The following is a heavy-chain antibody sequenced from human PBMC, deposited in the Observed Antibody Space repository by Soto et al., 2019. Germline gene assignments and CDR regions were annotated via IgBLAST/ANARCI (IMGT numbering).Heavy chain of an antibody. V-gene: IGHV4-59*08. CDR3: ARHPYSSPNWFDP. Sequence: PSETLSLTCTVSGGSISSYYWSWIRQPPGKGLEWIGYIYYSGSTNYNPSLKSRVTISVDTSKNQFSLKLSSVTAADTAVYYCARHPYSSPNWFDPWGQGTLVTVSS. J-gene: IGHJ5*02. CDR2: IYYSGST. D-gene: IGHD6-19*01. CDR1: GGSISSYY.